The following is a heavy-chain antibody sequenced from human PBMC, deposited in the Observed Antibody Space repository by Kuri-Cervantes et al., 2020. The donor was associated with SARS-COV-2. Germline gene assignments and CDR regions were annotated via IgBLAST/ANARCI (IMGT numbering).Heavy chain of an antibody. Sequence: GESLKISCAASGFPLDDYGMYWVRQTPGKGLEWVCCITWDGGSTFCEDSVKGRFTISRDSSKNSLFLQMNSLRVEDTALYYCTKVFGVGSNINYFDYWGRGTVVTVSS. J-gene: IGHJ4*02. D-gene: IGHD3-10*02. CDR1: GFPLDDYG. V-gene: IGHV3-43D*03. CDR2: ITWDGGST. CDR3: TKVFGVGSNINYFDY.